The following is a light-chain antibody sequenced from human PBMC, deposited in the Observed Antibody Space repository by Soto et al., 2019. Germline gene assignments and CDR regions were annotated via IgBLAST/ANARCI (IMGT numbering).Light chain of an antibody. CDR1: QGVGSW. J-gene: IGKJ4*01. CDR3: QHASSFPLT. V-gene: IGKV1D-12*01. Sequence: DIQMTQSPSSVSASVGDRVAITCRASQGVGSWLAWYQQKPGKAPKLLIYTASTLQSGVPSRFRGSGSGTDFTLTISSLQPEDFATYYCQHASSFPLTFGGGTKVDIK. CDR2: TAS.